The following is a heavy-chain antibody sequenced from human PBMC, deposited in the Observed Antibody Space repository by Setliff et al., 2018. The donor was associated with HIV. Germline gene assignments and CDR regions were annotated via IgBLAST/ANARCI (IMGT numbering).Heavy chain of an antibody. J-gene: IGHJ6*03. V-gene: IGHV1-18*03. Sequence: ASVKVSCKASGYTFISYGVSWVRQAPGQGLEWMGWISVKNGNTNYAQKFQGRVTMTTDTSTSTAYMELRSLGSEDMAVYYCARGGSGWPGYYYYHMDVWGKGTTVTVYS. CDR2: ISVKNGNT. CDR1: GYTFISYG. D-gene: IGHD6-19*01. CDR3: ARGGSGWPGYYYYHMDV.